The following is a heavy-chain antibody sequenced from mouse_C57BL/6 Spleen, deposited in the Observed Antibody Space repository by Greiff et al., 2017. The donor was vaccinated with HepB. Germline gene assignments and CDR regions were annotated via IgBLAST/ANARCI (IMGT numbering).Heavy chain of an antibody. D-gene: IGHD1-1*01. Sequence: QVQLQQPGAELVMPGASVQLSCKASGYTFTSYWMHWVKQRPGQGLEWIGEIDPSDSYTNYNQKFKGKSTLTVDKSSSTAYMQLSSLTSEDSAVYYCARGWITTVVDYYAMDYWGQGTSVTVSS. CDR1: GYTFTSYW. CDR2: IDPSDSYT. J-gene: IGHJ4*01. V-gene: IGHV1-69*01. CDR3: ARGWITTVVDYYAMDY.